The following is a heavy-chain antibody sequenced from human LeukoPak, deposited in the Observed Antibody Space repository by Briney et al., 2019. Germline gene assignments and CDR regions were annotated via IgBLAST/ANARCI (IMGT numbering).Heavy chain of an antibody. CDR2: IYSGDGA. Sequence: GGSLRLSCAASGFTVTSNYMSWVRQAPGKGLEWVSAIYSGDGAYYADSVKGRFTISRDNSKNTLYLQMNSLRAEDTAVYYCARDKNGPETWGQGALVTVSS. J-gene: IGHJ4*02. D-gene: IGHD1-14*01. CDR1: GFTVTSNY. CDR3: ARDKNGPET. V-gene: IGHV3-53*01.